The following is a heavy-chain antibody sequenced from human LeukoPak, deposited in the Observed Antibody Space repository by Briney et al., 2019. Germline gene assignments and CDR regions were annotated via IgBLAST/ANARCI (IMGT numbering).Heavy chain of an antibody. CDR2: ISAYNGNT. Sequence: ASVKVSCKASGYTFTSYGISWVRQAPGQGLEWMGWISAYNGNTNYAQKLQGRVTITTDTSTSTAYMELRSLRSDDTAVYYCANHYYDSSDYSWFDPWGQGTLVTVSS. J-gene: IGHJ5*02. V-gene: IGHV1-18*01. CDR3: ANHYYDSSDYSWFDP. D-gene: IGHD3-22*01. CDR1: GYTFTSYG.